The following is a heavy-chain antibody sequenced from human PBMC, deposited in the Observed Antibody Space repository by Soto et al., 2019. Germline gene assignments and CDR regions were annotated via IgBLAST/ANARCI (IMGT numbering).Heavy chain of an antibody. J-gene: IGHJ4*02. V-gene: IGHV3-7*03. CDR3: ARVRATDYEIDY. CDR2: IRRDGSEK. Sequence: GGSLRLSCTASGFMFGSYWMTWVRHVPGKGLQWVANIRRDGSEKYYVDFVKGRFTISRDNADNSVFLDMNNLRVDDTATYYCARVRATDYEIDYWGQGALVTVSS. CDR1: GFMFGSYW. D-gene: IGHD4-17*01.